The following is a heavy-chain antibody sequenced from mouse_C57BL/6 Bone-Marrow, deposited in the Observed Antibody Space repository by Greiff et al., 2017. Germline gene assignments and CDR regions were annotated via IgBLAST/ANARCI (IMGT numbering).Heavy chain of an antibody. CDR3: AKTLFAY. V-gene: IGHV2-2*01. CDR2: IWSGGST. J-gene: IGHJ3*01. CDR1: GFSLTSYG. Sequence: QVHVKQSGPGLVQPSPCLSISCTASGFSLTSYGVHWVRQSPGKGLEWLGVIWSGGSTDYNAAFISRLSISKDNSKSQVFFKMNSLQADETAIYYCAKTLFAYWGQGTLVTVSA.